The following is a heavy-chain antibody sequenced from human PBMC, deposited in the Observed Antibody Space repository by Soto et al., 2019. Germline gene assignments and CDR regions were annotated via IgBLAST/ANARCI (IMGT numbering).Heavy chain of an antibody. CDR3: AREVPTGGYNWFDP. V-gene: IGHV3-74*01. CDR1: GFTFSSYW. D-gene: IGHD4-4*01. J-gene: IGHJ5*02. CDR2: INSDGSST. Sequence: AGGSLRLSCAASGFTFSSYWMHWVRQAPGKGLVWVSRINSDGSSTSYADSVKGRFTISRDNAKNTLYLQMNSLRAEDTAVYYCAREVPTGGYNWFDPWGQGTLVTVSS.